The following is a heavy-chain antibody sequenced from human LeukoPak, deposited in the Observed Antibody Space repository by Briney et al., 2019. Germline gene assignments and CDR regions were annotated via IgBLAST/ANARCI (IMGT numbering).Heavy chain of an antibody. V-gene: IGHV3-43*02. J-gene: IGHJ4*02. D-gene: IGHD2-15*01. Sequence: PGGSLRLSCAASGFTFDDYAMHWVRQAPGKGLEWVSLISGDGGSTYYADSVKGRFTISRDNSKNSLYLQMNSLRTEDSALYYCAKSQYCSGGRCYFAGDYWGQGTLVTVPS. CDR2: ISGDGGST. CDR1: GFTFDDYA. CDR3: AKSQYCSGGRCYFAGDY.